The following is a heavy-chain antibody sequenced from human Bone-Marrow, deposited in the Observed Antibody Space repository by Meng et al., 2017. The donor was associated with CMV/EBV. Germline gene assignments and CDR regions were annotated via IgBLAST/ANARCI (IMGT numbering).Heavy chain of an antibody. CDR3: ARGYDSSY. CDR1: GFTFSSYA. J-gene: IGHJ4*02. V-gene: IGHV3-30-3*01. D-gene: IGHD3-22*01. CDR2: ISYDGSNK. Sequence: VEVWESGGGLVQPGRSLRLSCAASGFTFSSYAMHWVRQAPGKGLEWVAVISYDGSNKYYADSVKGRFTISRDNSKNTLYLQMNSLRAEDTAVYYCARGYDSSYWGQGTLVTVSS.